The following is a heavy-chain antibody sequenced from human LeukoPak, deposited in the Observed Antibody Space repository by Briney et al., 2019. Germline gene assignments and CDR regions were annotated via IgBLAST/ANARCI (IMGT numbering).Heavy chain of an antibody. V-gene: IGHV1-2*02. CDR2: INPNSGDT. CDR3: ARVPYTSNWYDFQH. Sequence: ASVKVSYKASGYTFTGYYMHWVRQAPGQGLEWMGWINPNSGDTNYAQKFQGRVTMTRDTSISTAYMELSSLRSDDTAVYYCARVPYTSNWYDFQHWGQGTLVTVSS. CDR1: GYTFTGYY. D-gene: IGHD1-20*01. J-gene: IGHJ1*01.